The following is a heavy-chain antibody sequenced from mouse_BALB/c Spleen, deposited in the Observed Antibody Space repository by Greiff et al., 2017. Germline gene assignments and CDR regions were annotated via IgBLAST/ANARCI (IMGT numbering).Heavy chain of an antibody. CDR3: ARDSSYAMDY. CDR1: GYSITSDYA. J-gene: IGHJ4*01. CDR2: ISYSGST. Sequence: EVKLQESGPGLVKPSQSLSLTCTVTGYSITSDYAWNWIRQFPGNKLEWMGYISYSGSTSYNPSLKSRISITRDTSKNQFLLQLNSVTTEDTATYYCARDSSYAMDYWGQGTSVTVSS. V-gene: IGHV3-2*02.